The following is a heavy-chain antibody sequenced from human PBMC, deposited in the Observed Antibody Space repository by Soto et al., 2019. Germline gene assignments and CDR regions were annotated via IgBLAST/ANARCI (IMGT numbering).Heavy chain of an antibody. CDR3: AKEPDYDILTGYLNYGMDV. Sequence: PGGSLRLSCAASGFTFSSYAMSWVRQAPGKGLEWVSAISGIGGSTYYADSVKGRFTISRDNSKNTLYLQMNSLRAEDTAVCYCAKEPDYDILTGYLNYGMDVWGQGTTVTSP. CDR2: ISGIGGST. V-gene: IGHV3-23*01. CDR1: GFTFSSYA. J-gene: IGHJ6*02. D-gene: IGHD3-9*01.